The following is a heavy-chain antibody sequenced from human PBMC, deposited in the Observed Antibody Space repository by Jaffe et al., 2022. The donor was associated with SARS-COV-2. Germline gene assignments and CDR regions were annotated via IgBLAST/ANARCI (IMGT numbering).Heavy chain of an antibody. CDR1: GFTFSGSA. D-gene: IGHD3-10*01. CDR2: IRSKANSYAT. CDR3: TATSSRFGELLDYGMDV. J-gene: IGHJ6*02. Sequence: EVQLVESGGGLVQPGGSLKLSCAASGFTFSGSAMHWVRQASGKGLEWVGRIRSKANSYATAYAASVKGRFTISRDDSKNTAYLQMNSLKTEDTAVYYCTATSSRFGELLDYGMDVWGQGTTVTVSS. V-gene: IGHV3-73*01.